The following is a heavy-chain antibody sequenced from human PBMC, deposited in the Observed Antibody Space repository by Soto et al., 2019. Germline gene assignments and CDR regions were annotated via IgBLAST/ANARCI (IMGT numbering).Heavy chain of an antibody. CDR1: GYTFTSYG. V-gene: IGHV1-18*01. D-gene: IGHD2-21*01. Sequence: QVQLVQSGAEVKKPGASVKVSCKASGYTFTSYGISWVRQAPGQGLEWMGWISAYNGNTNYAQKVQGRVTMTTDTSTSTAYRELRSLRSDDTAVYDCERSSGSAYRFDPWGQGTLVTVSS. CDR3: ERSSGSAYRFDP. CDR2: ISAYNGNT. J-gene: IGHJ5*02.